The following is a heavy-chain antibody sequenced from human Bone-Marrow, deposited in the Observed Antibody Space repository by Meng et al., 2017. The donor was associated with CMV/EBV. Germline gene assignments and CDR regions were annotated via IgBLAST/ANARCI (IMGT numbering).Heavy chain of an antibody. D-gene: IGHD3-3*01. CDR1: GFTFSSYW. CDR3: ARDDLYYDFWSGYYPDAFDI. CDR2: ISSSSSYI. V-gene: IGHV3-21*01. Sequence: GGSLRLSCAASGFTFSSYWMSWVRQAPGKGLEWVSSISSSSSYIYYADSVKGRFTISRDNAKNSLYLQMNSLRAEDTAVYYCARDDLYYDFWSGYYPDAFDIWGQGTMVTVSS. J-gene: IGHJ3*02.